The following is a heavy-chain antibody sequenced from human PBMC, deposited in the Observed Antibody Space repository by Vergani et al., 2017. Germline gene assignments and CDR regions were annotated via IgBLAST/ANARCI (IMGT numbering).Heavy chain of an antibody. CDR3: VGGYYDFWSGYLPPGDY. Sequence: EVQLLESGGGLVQPGGSLRLSCAASGFTFSSYAMSWVRQAPGKGLEWVSAISGSGGSTYYADSVKGRFTISRDNSKKTLYLQKNSLRVEDTAVYYCVGGYYDFWSGYLPPGDYWGQGTLVTVSS. CDR1: GFTFSSYA. D-gene: IGHD3-3*01. CDR2: ISGSGGST. V-gene: IGHV3-23*01. J-gene: IGHJ4*02.